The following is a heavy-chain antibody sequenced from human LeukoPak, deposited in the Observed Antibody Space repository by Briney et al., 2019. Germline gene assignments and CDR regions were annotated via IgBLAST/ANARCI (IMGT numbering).Heavy chain of an antibody. CDR2: IYYSGST. V-gene: IGHV4-4*07. J-gene: IGHJ3*02. D-gene: IGHD3-10*01. Sequence: SETLSLTCSVSGVSISSYYWNWIRQPAGKGLEWIGRIYYSGSTYYNPSLKSRVTISVDTSNNQFSLKLSSVTAADTAVYYCARYYGSGSYLGLGAFDIWGQGTMVTVSS. CDR3: ARYYGSGSYLGLGAFDI. CDR1: GVSISSYY.